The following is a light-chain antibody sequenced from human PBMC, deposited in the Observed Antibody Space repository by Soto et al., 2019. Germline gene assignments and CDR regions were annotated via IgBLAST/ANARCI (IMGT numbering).Light chain of an antibody. CDR2: DNS. V-gene: IGLV1-40*01. CDR1: SSNIGAGYD. J-gene: IGLJ1*01. CDR3: QSYDRSLSGSRV. Sequence: QSVLTRPPSVSGAPGQRVTISCTGSSSNIGAGYDVHWYQQLPGTAPKLLIYDNSNRPSGVPDRFSGSKSGTSASLAITGLQAEDGADYYCQSYDRSLSGSRVFGTGTKVTVL.